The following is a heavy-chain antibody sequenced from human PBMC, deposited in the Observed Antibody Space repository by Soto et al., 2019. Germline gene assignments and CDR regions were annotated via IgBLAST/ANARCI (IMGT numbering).Heavy chain of an antibody. CDR2: IYYSGST. Sequence: SEALSLTCTVSGGSISRYYWSWIRQPPGKGLEWIGYIYYSGSTNYNPSLKSRVTISVDTSKNQFSLKLSSVTAADTAVYYCARVRCSSTSCQVSHPFDPWGQGTLVTVSS. CDR1: GGSISRYY. CDR3: ARVRCSSTSCQVSHPFDP. J-gene: IGHJ5*02. V-gene: IGHV4-59*01. D-gene: IGHD2-2*01.